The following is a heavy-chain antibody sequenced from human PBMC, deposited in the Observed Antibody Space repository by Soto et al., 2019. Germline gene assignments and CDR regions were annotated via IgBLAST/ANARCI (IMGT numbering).Heavy chain of an antibody. CDR3: ARERYQVISDGMDV. D-gene: IGHD2-2*01. J-gene: IGHJ6*02. V-gene: IGHV1-2*02. Sequence: ASVKVSCKASGYTFTGYYIHWVREAPGQGLEWMGWINPQTGGTSYAQKFQGRVTLSRDTSINTAYLELSRLRFDDAAVYFCARERYQVISDGMDVWGQGTTVTV. CDR2: INPQTGGT. CDR1: GYTFTGYY.